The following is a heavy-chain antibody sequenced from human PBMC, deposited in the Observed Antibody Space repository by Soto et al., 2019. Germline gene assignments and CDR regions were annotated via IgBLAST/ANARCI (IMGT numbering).Heavy chain of an antibody. Sequence: QITLKESGPTLVKPTQTITRPCTFSGFSLSTSGVVVGWIRQPPGKALEWLALIYWDDDKRYSPSLKSRLTITKDTSKNQVVLTMTHMDPVDTATYYCAHSNPELPSDNWFDPWGQGTLVTVSS. CDR1: GFSLSTSGVV. J-gene: IGHJ5*02. CDR3: AHSNPELPSDNWFDP. D-gene: IGHD1-7*01. V-gene: IGHV2-5*02. CDR2: IYWDDDK.